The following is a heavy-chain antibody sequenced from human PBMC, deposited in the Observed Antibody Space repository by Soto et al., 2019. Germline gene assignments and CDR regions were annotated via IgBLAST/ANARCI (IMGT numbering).Heavy chain of an antibody. CDR2: IYHSGST. V-gene: IGHV4-4*02. Sequence: PSETLSLTCAVSGGSISSSNWWSWVRQPPGKGLEWIGEIYHSGSTNYNPSLKSRVAISVDKSKNQFSLKLSSVTAADTAVYYCARENRYYGSGSYYYYYGMDVWGQGTTVTVPS. CDR1: GGSISSSNW. CDR3: ARENRYYGSGSYYYYYGMDV. J-gene: IGHJ6*02. D-gene: IGHD3-10*01.